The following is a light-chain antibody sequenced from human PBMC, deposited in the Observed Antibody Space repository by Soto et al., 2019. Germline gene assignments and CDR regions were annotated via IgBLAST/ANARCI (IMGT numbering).Light chain of an antibody. CDR1: QSVSSNY. CDR3: QQYATSPSRLT. J-gene: IGKJ4*01. Sequence: IVLTQSPGTLSLSPGERATLSCRASQSVSSNYLSWYQQKPGQAPRLLIYGASSRAAGIPDRFSGSGSGTDFTLTINRLEPEDFAVYYCQQYATSPSRLTFGGGTKVEIK. CDR2: GAS. V-gene: IGKV3-20*01.